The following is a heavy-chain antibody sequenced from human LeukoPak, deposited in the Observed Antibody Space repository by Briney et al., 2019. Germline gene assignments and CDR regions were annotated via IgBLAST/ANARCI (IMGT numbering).Heavy chain of an antibody. Sequence: GRSLRLSCAASGFTFSSYGMHWVRQAPGKGLEWVAVIWYDGSNKYYADSVKGRFTISRDNSKNTLYLQMNSLRAEDTAVYYCAKDHLSYGGNSGIDYWGQGTLATVSS. CDR3: AKDHLSYGGNSGIDY. CDR2: IWYDGSNK. D-gene: IGHD4-23*01. J-gene: IGHJ4*02. CDR1: GFTFSSYG. V-gene: IGHV3-33*06.